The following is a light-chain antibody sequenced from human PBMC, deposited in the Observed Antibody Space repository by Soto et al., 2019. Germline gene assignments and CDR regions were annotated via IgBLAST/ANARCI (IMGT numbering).Light chain of an antibody. CDR1: QSLTMW. Sequence: DIHMTQSPSTLSASVGDRVTITCRASQSLTMWLAWYQQKPGKAPNLLIYKTSSLESGVPSRFSGSGSGTEFPPPISSLQPDVFATYYSQHWPVFSWPFGKGTKGEVK. J-gene: IGKJ1*01. CDR2: KTS. V-gene: IGKV1-5*03. CDR3: QHWPVFSWP.